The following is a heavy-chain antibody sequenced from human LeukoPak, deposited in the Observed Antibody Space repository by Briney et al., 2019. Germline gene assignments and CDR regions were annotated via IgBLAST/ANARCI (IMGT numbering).Heavy chain of an antibody. CDR2: INQDESEK. J-gene: IGHJ4*02. D-gene: IGHD1-26*01. Sequence: PGGSLRLSCAASGFTFSTYWMGWVRQTPGKGLEWVANINQDESEKKYVDSVKGRFTISRDNARNSLSLQMNSLGAEDTAVYYCARPSLNSGSYFDYWGQGTLVTVSS. V-gene: IGHV3-7*01. CDR1: GFTFSTYW. CDR3: ARPSLNSGSYFDY.